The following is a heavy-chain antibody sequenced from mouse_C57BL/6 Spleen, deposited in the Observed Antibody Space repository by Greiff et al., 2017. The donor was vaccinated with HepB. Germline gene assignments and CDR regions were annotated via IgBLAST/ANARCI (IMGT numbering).Heavy chain of an antibody. CDR3: ASPDYYGSSRFAY. CDR2: IYPGDGDT. Sequence: VMLVESGPELVKPGASVKISCKASGYAFSSSWMNWVKQRPGKGLEWIGRIYPGDGDTNYNGKFKGKATLTADKSSSTAYMQLSSLTSEDSAVYFCASPDYYGSSRFAYWGQGTLVTVSA. V-gene: IGHV1-82*01. D-gene: IGHD1-1*01. CDR1: GYAFSSSW. J-gene: IGHJ3*01.